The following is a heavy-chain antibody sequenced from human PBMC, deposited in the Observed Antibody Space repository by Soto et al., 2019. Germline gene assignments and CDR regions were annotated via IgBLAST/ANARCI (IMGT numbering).Heavy chain of an antibody. CDR2: ISSSSSYI. V-gene: IGHV3-21*01. CDR1: GFTFSNFG. Sequence: GGSLRLSCAASGFTFSNFGMNWVRQAPGKGLEWVSSISSSSSYIYYADSVKGRFTISRDNAKNSLYLQMNSLRAEDTAVYYCARDLNGYYDSSGYFIAPNDDAFDIWGQGTMVTVSS. J-gene: IGHJ3*02. CDR3: ARDLNGYYDSSGYFIAPNDDAFDI. D-gene: IGHD3-22*01.